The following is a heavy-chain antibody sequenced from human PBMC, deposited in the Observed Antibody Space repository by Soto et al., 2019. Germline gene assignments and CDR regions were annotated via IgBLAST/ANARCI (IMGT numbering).Heavy chain of an antibody. Sequence: ASVKVSCKASGYTFTIYGISWVRQDPRQGLEWMGWISAYNGNANYAQKLQGRVTMTTDTSTSTAYMELRSLRSDDTAVYYCARVLQYDFWSGYQKTAFDYWGQGTLVTVSS. V-gene: IGHV1-18*01. CDR2: ISAYNGNA. D-gene: IGHD3-3*01. CDR1: GYTFTIYG. J-gene: IGHJ4*02. CDR3: ARVLQYDFWSGYQKTAFDY.